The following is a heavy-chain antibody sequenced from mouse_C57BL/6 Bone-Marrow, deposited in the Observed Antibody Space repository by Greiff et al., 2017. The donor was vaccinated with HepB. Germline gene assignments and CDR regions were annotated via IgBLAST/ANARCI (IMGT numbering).Heavy chain of an antibody. Sequence: EVKVVESGGGLVKPGGSLKLSCAASGFTFSDYGMHWVRQAPEKGLEWVAYISSGSSTIYYADTVKGRFTISRDNAKNTLFLQMTSLRSEDTAMYYCARRTVVEGYAMDYWGQGTSVTVSS. CDR2: ISSGSSTI. V-gene: IGHV5-17*01. CDR3: ARRTVVEGYAMDY. D-gene: IGHD1-1*01. CDR1: GFTFSDYG. J-gene: IGHJ4*01.